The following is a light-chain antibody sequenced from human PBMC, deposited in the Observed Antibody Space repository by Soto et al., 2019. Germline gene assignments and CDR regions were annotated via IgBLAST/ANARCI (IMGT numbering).Light chain of an antibody. CDR2: AAS. J-gene: IGKJ1*01. V-gene: IGKV1-39*01. CDR3: QQSYSTPQT. CDR1: QSISSY. Sequence: DIQMTQSPSSLSASVGDRVTITCRPSQSISSYLNWYQQKPGKAPKLLIYAASSLQSGVPSRFSGSGSGTDFTLTISSLQPEDFATYYCQQSYSTPQTFGQGTKVDIK.